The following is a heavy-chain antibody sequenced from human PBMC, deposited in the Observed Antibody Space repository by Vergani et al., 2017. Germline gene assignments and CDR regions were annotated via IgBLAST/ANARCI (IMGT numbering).Heavy chain of an antibody. Sequence: EVQLVESGGGLVQPGRSLRLSCAASGFTFDDYAMHWVRQAPGKGLEWVSGISWNSGSIGYADSVRGRFTISRDNAKNSLYLQMNSLRAEDTALYYCAKDKQWLVGSYYYYGMDVWGQGTTVTVSS. CDR2: ISWNSGSI. V-gene: IGHV3-9*01. CDR1: GFTFDDYA. CDR3: AKDKQWLVGSYYYYGMDV. J-gene: IGHJ6*02. D-gene: IGHD6-19*01.